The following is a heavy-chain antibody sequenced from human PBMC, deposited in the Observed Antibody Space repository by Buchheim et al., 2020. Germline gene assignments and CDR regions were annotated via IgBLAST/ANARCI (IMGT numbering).Heavy chain of an antibody. CDR2: INPNSGGT. CDR3: ARGDVYRGNADPYYYYGMDV. D-gene: IGHD4-23*01. Sequence: QVQLVQSGAEVKKPGASVKVSCKASGYTFTGYYMHWVRQAPGQGLEWMGWINPNSGGTNYAQKFQGRVTMTRNTSISTAYMELSSLRSEDTAVYYCARGDVYRGNADPYYYYGMDVWGQGTT. J-gene: IGHJ6*02. V-gene: IGHV1-2*02. CDR1: GYTFTGYY.